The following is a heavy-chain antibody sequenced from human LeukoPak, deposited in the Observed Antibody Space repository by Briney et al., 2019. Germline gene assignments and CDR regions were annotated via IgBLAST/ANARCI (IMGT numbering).Heavy chain of an antibody. V-gene: IGHV1-69*05. D-gene: IGHD2-21*02. CDR3: ASNGGSYCGGDCLVGSYYYYMDV. CDR1: GGTFSSYA. Sequence: GASVTVSFTASGGTFSSYAISWVRQAPGQGLEWMGGIIPIFGTANYAQKFQGRVTITTDESTSTAYMELSSLRSEDTAVYYCASNGGSYCGGDCLVGSYYYYMDVWGKGTTVTVSS. J-gene: IGHJ6*03. CDR2: IIPIFGTA.